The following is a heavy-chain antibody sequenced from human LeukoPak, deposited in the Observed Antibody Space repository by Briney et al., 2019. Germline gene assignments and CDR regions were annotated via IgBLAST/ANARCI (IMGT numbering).Heavy chain of an antibody. D-gene: IGHD6-13*01. CDR2: FDPEDGET. J-gene: IGHJ4*02. V-gene: IGHV1-24*01. CDR1: GYTLTELS. CDR3: ATSKRSDLLSSSWIFCFDY. Sequence: ASVKVSCKVSGYTLTELSMHWVGPAPGKGLEWMGGFDPEDGETIYAQKFQGRVTMTEDTSTDTAYMELSSLRSEDTAVYYCATSKRSDLLSSSWIFCFDYWGQGTLVTVSS.